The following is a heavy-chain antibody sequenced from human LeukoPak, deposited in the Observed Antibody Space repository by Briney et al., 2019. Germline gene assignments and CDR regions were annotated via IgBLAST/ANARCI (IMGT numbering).Heavy chain of an antibody. J-gene: IGHJ6*02. CDR3: ARDGGTAHYNYYGMDV. Sequence: PGGSLRLSCAASGFTFSSYAMSWVRQAPGKGLEWLSYISSSGSTIYYADSVKGRFTISRDNAKNSLYLQMNSLRAEDTAVYYCARDGGTAHYNYYGMDVWGQGTTVTVSS. V-gene: IGHV3-48*03. D-gene: IGHD2-8*02. CDR2: ISSSGSTI. CDR1: GFTFSSYA.